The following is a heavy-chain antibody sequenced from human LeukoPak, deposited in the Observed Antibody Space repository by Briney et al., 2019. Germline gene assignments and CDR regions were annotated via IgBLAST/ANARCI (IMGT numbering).Heavy chain of an antibody. Sequence: SPGGSLRLSCAASGFTFDDYDMSWVRPAPRKGLAWVSGINWNGGSTVYAASVKRRFTIYRDNARNSLYLQMNSLRAEDTVLYYCARIAMAGIGDGFDIWGQGTMVTVSS. CDR3: ARIAMAGIGDGFDI. CDR2: INWNGGST. V-gene: IGHV3-20*04. CDR1: GFTFDDYD. J-gene: IGHJ3*02. D-gene: IGHD6-19*01.